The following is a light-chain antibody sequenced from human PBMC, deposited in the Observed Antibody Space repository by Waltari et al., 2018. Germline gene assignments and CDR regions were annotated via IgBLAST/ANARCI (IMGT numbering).Light chain of an antibody. CDR1: QSISSS. Sequence: DIQVTQSPSTLSASVGDRVSITCRARQSISSSLAWFQQKPGKGPKLLIYGASTLESWVPSRFSGSGSGTEFTLTISSLQPDDFATYYCQQYFHLSTFGQGTKVEIK. CDR3: QQYFHLST. J-gene: IGKJ1*01. V-gene: IGKV1-5*03. CDR2: GAS.